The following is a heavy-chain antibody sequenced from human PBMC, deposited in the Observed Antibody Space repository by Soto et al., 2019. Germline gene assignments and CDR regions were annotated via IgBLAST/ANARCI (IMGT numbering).Heavy chain of an antibody. CDR2: IKPNTGDT. V-gene: IGHV1-2*02. CDR3: ERRSSTWLNEIKLDP. Sequence: GASVKVSCKASRYTFTGYDIYCVRQAPGQGLEWMGWIKPNTGDTNYAQNFQGRVTMTRDTSISTAYMELNNLVSDDTAVYYCERRSSTWLNEIKLDPWGQGTLVTVSS. J-gene: IGHJ5*02. CDR1: RYTFTGYD. D-gene: IGHD2-2*01.